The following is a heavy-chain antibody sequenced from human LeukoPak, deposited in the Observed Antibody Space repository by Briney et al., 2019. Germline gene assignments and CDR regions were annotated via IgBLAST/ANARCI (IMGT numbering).Heavy chain of an antibody. Sequence: PGGSLRLSCAASGFTFSSYWMSWVRQAPGKGLGWVANIKQDGSEKYYVDSVKGRFTISRDNAKNSLYLQMNSLRAEDTAVYYCARGLGDYADYYYYMDVWGKGTTVTVSS. D-gene: IGHD4-17*01. V-gene: IGHV3-7*01. CDR1: GFTFSSYW. J-gene: IGHJ6*03. CDR3: ARGLGDYADYYYYMDV. CDR2: IKQDGSEK.